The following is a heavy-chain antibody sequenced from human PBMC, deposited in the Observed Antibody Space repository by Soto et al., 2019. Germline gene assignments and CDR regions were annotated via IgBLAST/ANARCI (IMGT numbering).Heavy chain of an antibody. CDR3: ARFYYYDSSGNFDY. D-gene: IGHD3-22*01. CDR1: GFTFSSYG. J-gene: IGHJ4*02. V-gene: IGHV3-33*01. Sequence: GGSLRLSCAASGFTFSSYGMHWVRQAPGKGLEWVAVIWYDGSNKYYADSVKGRFTISRDNSKNTLYLQMNSLRAEDTAVYYCARFYYYDSSGNFDYWGQGTLVTVSS. CDR2: IWYDGSNK.